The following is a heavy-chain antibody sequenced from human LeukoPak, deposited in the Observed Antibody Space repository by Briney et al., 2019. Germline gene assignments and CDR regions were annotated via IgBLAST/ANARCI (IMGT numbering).Heavy chain of an antibody. Sequence: GGSLRLSCAASGFTVSSNYMSWVRQAPGKGLEWVSVIYSGGSTYYADSVKGRFTISRHNSKNTLYLQMTSLRAEDTAVYYCARDGGYCSSTSCSYDAFDIWGQGTMVTVSS. CDR3: ARDGGYCSSTSCSYDAFDI. V-gene: IGHV3-53*04. D-gene: IGHD2-2*01. CDR1: GFTVSSNY. J-gene: IGHJ3*02. CDR2: IYSGGST.